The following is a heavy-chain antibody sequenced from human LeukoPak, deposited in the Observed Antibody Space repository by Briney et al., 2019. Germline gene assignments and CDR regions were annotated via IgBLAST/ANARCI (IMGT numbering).Heavy chain of an antibody. CDR2: ISSSGSTI. D-gene: IGHD5-18*01. CDR1: GFTFSDYY. CDR3: ARDQPIGYNYGYPFDN. J-gene: IGHJ4*02. Sequence: GGSLRLSCAASGFTFSDYYMSWIRQAPGKGLEWVSYISSSGSTIYYADSVKGRFTISRANAKNSLYLQMNNLRVEDTAVYYCARDQPIGYNYGYPFDNWGQGTLVTVSS. V-gene: IGHV3-11*04.